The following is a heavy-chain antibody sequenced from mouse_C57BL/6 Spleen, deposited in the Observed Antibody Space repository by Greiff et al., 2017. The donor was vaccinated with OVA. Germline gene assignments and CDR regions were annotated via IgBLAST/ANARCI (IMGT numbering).Heavy chain of an antibody. V-gene: IGHV1-62-2*01. CDR1: GYTFTEYT. CDR2: FYPGSGSI. Sequence: VKLMESGAELVKPGASVKLSCKASGYTFTEYTIHWVKQRSGQGLEWIGWFYPGSGSIKYNEKFKDKATLTADKSSSTVYMELSRLTSEDSAVYFCARHEGLLRWFAYWGQGTLVTVSA. J-gene: IGHJ3*01. CDR3: ARHEGLLRWFAY. D-gene: IGHD2-3*01.